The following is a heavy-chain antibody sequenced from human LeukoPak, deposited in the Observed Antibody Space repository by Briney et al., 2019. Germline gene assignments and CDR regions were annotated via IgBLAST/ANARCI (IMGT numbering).Heavy chain of an antibody. J-gene: IGHJ5*02. CDR3: ARGNVETSDWFDP. CDR1: GFTFSSYA. V-gene: IGHV3-30*04. D-gene: IGHD1-1*01. CDR2: ISYDGSNK. Sequence: GGSLRLSCAASGFTFSSYAMHWVRQAPGKGLEWVAVISYDGSNKYYADSVKGRFTISRDNSKNTLYLQMNSLRSGDTAVYYCARGNVETSDWFDPWGQGTLVTVSS.